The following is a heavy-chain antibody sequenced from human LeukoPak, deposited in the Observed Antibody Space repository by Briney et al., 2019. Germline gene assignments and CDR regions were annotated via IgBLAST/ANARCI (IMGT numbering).Heavy chain of an antibody. CDR2: INHSGST. V-gene: IGHV4-34*01. D-gene: IGHD3-22*01. CDR1: GGSFSGYY. J-gene: IGHJ4*02. CDR3: ARGRLRYYYDSSGYYYGIRFDY. Sequence: PSETLSLTCAVYGGSFSGYYWSWIRQPPGKGLEWIGEINHSGSTNYNPSLKSRVTISVDTSKNQFSLKLSSVTAADTAVYYCARGRLRYYYDSSGYYYGIRFDYWGQGTLVTVSP.